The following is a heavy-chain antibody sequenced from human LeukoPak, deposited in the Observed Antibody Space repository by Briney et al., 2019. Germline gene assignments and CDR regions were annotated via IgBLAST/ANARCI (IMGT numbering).Heavy chain of an antibody. Sequence: GRPLRLSCAASGFRLSSYGMHWVRQAPGKGLEWVAVISYDGSNKYYADSVKGRFTISRDNSKNTLYLQMNSLRPEDAAVYYCANLPLWGQGTLVTVSS. J-gene: IGHJ4*02. CDR1: GFRLSSYG. CDR2: ISYDGSNK. CDR3: ANLPL. V-gene: IGHV3-30*18.